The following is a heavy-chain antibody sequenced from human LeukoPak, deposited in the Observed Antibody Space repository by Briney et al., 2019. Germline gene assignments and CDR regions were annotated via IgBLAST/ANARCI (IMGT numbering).Heavy chain of an antibody. J-gene: IGHJ4*02. D-gene: IGHD6-13*01. Sequence: GGSLRLSCAASGFTVSSNYMSWVRQAPGKGLEWVSGINWNGGSTGYADSVKGRFTISRDNAKNSLYLQMNSLRAEDTALYYCARVVAIAAAGTGAFDYWGQGTLVTVSS. CDR3: ARVVAIAAAGTGAFDY. CDR1: GFTVSSNY. V-gene: IGHV3-20*04. CDR2: INWNGGST.